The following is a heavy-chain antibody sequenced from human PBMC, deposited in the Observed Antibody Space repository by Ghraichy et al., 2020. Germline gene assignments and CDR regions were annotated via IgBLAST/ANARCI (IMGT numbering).Heavy chain of an antibody. D-gene: IGHD2-15*01. CDR2: ITTSGTIK. CDR1: GFTFSDYH. CDR3: ARARLQSAFSYAMDV. Sequence: GGSQRLSCEASGFTFSDYHMSWIRQAPGKGLEWISDITTSGTIKHYADYVKGRFTISRDNAKKSLYLQMNSLRADDTAVYYCARARLQSAFSYAMDVWGQGTTVTVSS. V-gene: IGHV3-11*01. J-gene: IGHJ6*02.